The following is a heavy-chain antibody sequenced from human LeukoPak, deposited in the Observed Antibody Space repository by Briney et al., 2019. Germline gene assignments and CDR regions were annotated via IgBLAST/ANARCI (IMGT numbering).Heavy chain of an antibody. V-gene: IGHV1-8*03. CDR2: MNPNSGNT. J-gene: IGHJ6*03. CDR1: GYTSTSSD. Sequence: ASVKVSCTASGYTSTSSDINWVRQATGQGLEWMGWMNPNSGNTGYAQKFQCRVTITRNTSISTAYMELSSLSSEDTAVYHCARALRGGSPNYYYMDVWGKGTTVTVS. D-gene: IGHD6-25*01. CDR3: ARALRGGSPNYYYMDV.